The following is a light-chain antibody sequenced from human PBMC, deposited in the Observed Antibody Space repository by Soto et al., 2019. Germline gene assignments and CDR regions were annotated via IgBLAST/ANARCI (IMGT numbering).Light chain of an antibody. J-gene: IGKJ1*01. Sequence: EIVLTQSPATLSLSPGERATLSCRASQSVTNSLAWYQQQPGQAPRLLIYHASNRATGVPARFSGSGSGTDFTLTISILEPADCAVYYCQQRRTVGQGTKVEIK. CDR2: HAS. CDR3: QQRRT. V-gene: IGKV3-11*01. CDR1: QSVTNS.